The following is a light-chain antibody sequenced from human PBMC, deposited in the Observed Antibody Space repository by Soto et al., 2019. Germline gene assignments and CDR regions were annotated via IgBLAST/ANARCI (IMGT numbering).Light chain of an antibody. V-gene: IGKV3-15*01. CDR3: QHYDKWPYT. Sequence: EIVMTQSPATLSVSPGDRAALSCRASQSISSKLAWYQQRPGQAPRLLIYGASTRATGIPVRFSGSGSGTEFTLTISSPQSEDFAVYYCQHYDKWPYTFGQGSELEI. CDR2: GAS. J-gene: IGKJ2*01. CDR1: QSISSK.